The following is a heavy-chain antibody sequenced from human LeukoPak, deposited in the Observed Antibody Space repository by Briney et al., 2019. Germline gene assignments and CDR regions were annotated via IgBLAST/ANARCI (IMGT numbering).Heavy chain of an antibody. CDR1: GGSISSYY. V-gene: IGHV4-59*01. CDR2: IYYSGST. CDR3: ARGNLYCSGGSCYVGYYFDY. J-gene: IGHJ4*02. D-gene: IGHD2-15*01. Sequence: PSETLSLTCTVSGGSISSYYWSWIRQPPGKGLEWIGYIYYSGSTNYNPSLKSRVTISVDTSKNQSSLKLSSVTAADTAVYYCARGNLYCSGGSCYVGYYFDYWGQGTLVTVSS.